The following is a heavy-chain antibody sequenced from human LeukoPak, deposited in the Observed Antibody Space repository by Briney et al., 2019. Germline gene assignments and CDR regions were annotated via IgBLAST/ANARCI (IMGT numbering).Heavy chain of an antibody. CDR1: GYTFTDYY. CDR2: VDPEDGET. D-gene: IGHD3-10*01. J-gene: IGHJ5*02. Sequence: ASVKVSCKVSGYTFTDYYMHWVQQAPGKRLEWMGLVDPEDGETIYAEKFQGRVTITADTSTDTAYMELSSLRSEDTAVYYCAESYRGVNNWFDPWGQGTLVTISS. V-gene: IGHV1-69-2*01. CDR3: AESYRGVNNWFDP.